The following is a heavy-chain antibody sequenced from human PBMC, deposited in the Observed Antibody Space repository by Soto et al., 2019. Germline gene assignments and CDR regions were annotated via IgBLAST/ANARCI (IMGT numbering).Heavy chain of an antibody. CDR1: GYSFTSYW. Sequence: GESLKISCKGSGYSFTSYWISWVRQMPGKGLEWMGRIDPSDSYTNYSPSFQGHVTISADKSISTAYLQWSSLKASDTAMYYCARRPLGFHDILTGPLGYWGQGTLVTVSS. J-gene: IGHJ4*02. CDR2: IDPSDSYT. CDR3: ARRPLGFHDILTGPLGY. V-gene: IGHV5-10-1*01. D-gene: IGHD3-9*01.